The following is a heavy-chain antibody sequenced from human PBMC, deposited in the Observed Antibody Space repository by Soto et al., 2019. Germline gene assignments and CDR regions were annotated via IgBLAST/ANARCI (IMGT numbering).Heavy chain of an antibody. CDR1: GFTFSNYG. Sequence: PGGSLRLSCAASGFTFSNYGMHWVRQAPGKGLEWVAVISYDGSNKYYADSVRGQFTISRDNSKNTLYLQMNSLKPEDTAIYYRTKGGARKNEFDIRGQGKRATVS. D-gene: IGHD3-16*01. CDR3: TKGGARKNEFDI. V-gene: IGHV3-30*18. CDR2: ISYDGSNK. J-gene: IGHJ3*02.